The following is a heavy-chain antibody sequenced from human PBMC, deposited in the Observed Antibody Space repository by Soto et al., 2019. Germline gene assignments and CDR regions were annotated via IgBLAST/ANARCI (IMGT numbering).Heavy chain of an antibody. V-gene: IGHV1-58*01. Sequence: SVKVSCKASGFTFTSSAVQWVRQARGQRLEWIGWIVVGSGNTNYAQKFQERVTITRDMSTSTAYMELSSLRSEDTAVYYCAAACPLDDAFDIWGQVTMVTVSS. J-gene: IGHJ3*02. CDR2: IVVGSGNT. CDR3: AAACPLDDAFDI. CDR1: GFTFTSSA. D-gene: IGHD3-3*02.